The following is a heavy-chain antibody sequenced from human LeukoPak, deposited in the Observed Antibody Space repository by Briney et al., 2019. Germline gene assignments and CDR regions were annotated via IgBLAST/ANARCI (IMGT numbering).Heavy chain of an antibody. Sequence: GGSLRLSCAASGFTFTTYSLSWVRQASGKGLEWVSTINDGGNITDYAASVKGRFTISRDNSKNTLYLQMNSLRAEDTAVYYCARDKYPEAMVGFFDYWGQGTLVTVSS. D-gene: IGHD5-18*01. J-gene: IGHJ4*02. CDR1: GFTFTTYS. CDR2: INDGGNIT. V-gene: IGHV3-23*01. CDR3: ARDKYPEAMVGFFDY.